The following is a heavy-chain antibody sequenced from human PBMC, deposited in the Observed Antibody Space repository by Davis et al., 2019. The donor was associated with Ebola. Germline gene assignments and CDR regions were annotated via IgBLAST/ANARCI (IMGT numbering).Heavy chain of an antibody. Sequence: PGGSLRLSCAASGFTFSSYAMHWVRQAPGKGLEWVAVISYDGSNKYYADSVKGRFTISRDNSKNTLYLQMNSLRAEDTAVYYCASRYCSGGSCYSFGYWGQGTLVTVSS. J-gene: IGHJ4*02. D-gene: IGHD2-15*01. V-gene: IGHV3-30-3*01. CDR3: ASRYCSGGSCYSFGY. CDR2: ISYDGSNK. CDR1: GFTFSSYA.